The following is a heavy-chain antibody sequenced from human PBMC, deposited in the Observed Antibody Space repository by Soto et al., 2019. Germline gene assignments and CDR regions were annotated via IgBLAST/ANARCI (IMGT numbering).Heavy chain of an antibody. J-gene: IGHJ5*02. D-gene: IGHD3-3*01. CDR1: GFSLSTSGVG. CDR2: IYWNDDK. V-gene: IGHV2-5*01. CDR3: AHTADYDFWSGYPDNWFDP. Sequence: SGPTLVNPTQTLTLTCTFSGFSLSTSGVGVGWIRQPPGKALEWLALIYWNDDKRYSPSLKSRLTITKDTSKHQVVLTMTNTDPVDTATYYCAHTADYDFWSGYPDNWFDPWGQGTLVTVSS.